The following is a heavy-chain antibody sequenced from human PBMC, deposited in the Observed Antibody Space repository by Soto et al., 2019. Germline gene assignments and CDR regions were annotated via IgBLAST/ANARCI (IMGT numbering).Heavy chain of an antibody. V-gene: IGHV4-59*01. D-gene: IGHD4-17*01. CDR1: GGSISSYY. Sequence: SETLSLTCTVSGGSISSYYWIWIRQPPGKGLEWIGYIYYSGSTNYNPSLKSRVTISVDTSKNQFSLKLSSVTAADTAVYYCASWTTVTKERFDAFDIWGQGTMVTVSS. CDR2: IYYSGST. CDR3: ASWTTVTKERFDAFDI. J-gene: IGHJ3*02.